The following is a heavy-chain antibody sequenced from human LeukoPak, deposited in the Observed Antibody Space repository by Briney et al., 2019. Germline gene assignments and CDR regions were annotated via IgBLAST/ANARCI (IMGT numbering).Heavy chain of an antibody. J-gene: IGHJ3*02. CDR3: ARPRIDYGDYDFAFDI. D-gene: IGHD4-17*01. CDR2: IYYSGST. Sequence: SETLSLTCTVSGGSISSYYWSWIRQPPGKGLEWIGYIYYSGSTNYNPSLKSRVTISVDTSKNQFSLKLSSVTAADTAVYYCARPRIDYGDYDFAFDIWGQGTMVTVSS. CDR1: GGSISSYY. V-gene: IGHV4-59*08.